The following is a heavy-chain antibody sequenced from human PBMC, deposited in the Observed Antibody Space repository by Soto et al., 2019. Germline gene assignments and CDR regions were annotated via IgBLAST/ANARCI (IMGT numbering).Heavy chain of an antibody. CDR1: GFTFSSYN. J-gene: IGHJ6*03. Sequence: VQLVESGGGLVKPGGSLRLSCAASGFTFSSYNMNWVRQAPGKGLEWVSSISSSSSYIYYADSVKGRFTISRDNAKNSLYLQMNSLRAEDTAVYYCARLDVVVPAASYYYYMDVWGQGTTVTVSS. CDR3: ARLDVVVPAASYYYYMDV. D-gene: IGHD2-2*01. V-gene: IGHV3-21*01. CDR2: ISSSSSYI.